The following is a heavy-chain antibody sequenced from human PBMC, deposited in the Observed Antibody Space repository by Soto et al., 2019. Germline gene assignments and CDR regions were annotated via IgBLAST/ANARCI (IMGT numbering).Heavy chain of an antibody. CDR1: GGTFSSYA. Sequence: QVQLVQSGAEVQKPGSSVKVSCKASGGTFSSYAISWVRQAPGQGLEWMGGIIPIFGTANYAQKFQGRVTITADESTSTAYMELSSLRSEDTAVYYCARDAARGSYSVGLNWFDPWGQGTLVTVSS. V-gene: IGHV1-69*01. D-gene: IGHD1-26*01. CDR3: ARDAARGSYSVGLNWFDP. J-gene: IGHJ5*02. CDR2: IIPIFGTA.